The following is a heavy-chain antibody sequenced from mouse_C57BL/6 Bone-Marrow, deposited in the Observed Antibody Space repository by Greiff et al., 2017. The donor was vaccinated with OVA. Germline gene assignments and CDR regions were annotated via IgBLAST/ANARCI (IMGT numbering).Heavy chain of an antibody. V-gene: IGHV2-2*01. D-gene: IGHD2-3*01. CDR3: ASHDGYHPAWFAY. J-gene: IGHJ3*01. CDR2: IWSGGST. CDR1: GFSLTSYG. Sequence: QVQLQQSGPGLVQPSQSLSITCTVSGFSLTSYGVHWVRQSPGKGLEWLGVIWSGGSTDYNAAFISRLSISKDNSKSHVFFKMNSLQADDTAIYYWASHDGYHPAWFAYWGQGTLVTVSA.